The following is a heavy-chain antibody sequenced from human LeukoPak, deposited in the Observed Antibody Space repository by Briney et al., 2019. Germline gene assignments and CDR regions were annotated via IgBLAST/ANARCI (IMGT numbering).Heavy chain of an antibody. J-gene: IGHJ4*02. Sequence: GGSLRLSCAASGFTFSSYSMNWVRQAPGKGLEWVSSISSSSSYIYYADSVKGRFTISRDNAKNLLYLQMNSLRAEDTAVYYCARVKGIAARISDYWGQGTLVTVSS. V-gene: IGHV3-21*01. CDR1: GFTFSSYS. CDR2: ISSSSSYI. CDR3: ARVKGIAARISDY. D-gene: IGHD6-6*01.